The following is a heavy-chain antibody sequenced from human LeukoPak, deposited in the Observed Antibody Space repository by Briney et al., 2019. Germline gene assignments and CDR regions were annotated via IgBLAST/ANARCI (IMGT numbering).Heavy chain of an antibody. J-gene: IGHJ3*02. Sequence: SVKVSCKASGYTFTGYYMHWVRQAPGQGLEWMGWINPNSGGTNYAQKFQGWVTMTRDTSISTAYMELSWLRSDDTAVYYCARSAGTAGIPFDIWGQGTMVTVSP. V-gene: IGHV1-2*04. CDR3: ARSAGTAGIPFDI. CDR2: INPNSGGT. D-gene: IGHD2-21*02. CDR1: GYTFTGYY.